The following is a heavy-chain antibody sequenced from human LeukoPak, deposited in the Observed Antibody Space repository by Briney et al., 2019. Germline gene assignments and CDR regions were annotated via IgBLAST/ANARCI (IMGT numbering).Heavy chain of an antibody. CDR2: INTNTGNP. V-gene: IGHV7-4-1*02. D-gene: IGHD3-22*01. CDR3: ARSSIRYYDSSGYPFGY. Sequence: VASVKVSCKTSGYTFTKYAMNWVRQAPGQGLEWMGWINTNTGNPTYAQGFTGRFVFSLDTSVSTAYLQISSLKAEDTAVYYCARSSIRYYDSSGYPFGYWGQGTLVTVSS. CDR1: GYTFTKYA. J-gene: IGHJ4*02.